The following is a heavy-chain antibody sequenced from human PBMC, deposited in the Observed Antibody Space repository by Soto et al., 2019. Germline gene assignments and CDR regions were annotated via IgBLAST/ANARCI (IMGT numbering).Heavy chain of an antibody. CDR2: IKPDGSEQ. V-gene: IGHV3-7*01. D-gene: IGHD2-15*01. Sequence: EVQLVESGGGLVQPGGSLRLSCAASGFTFSSNWMNWVRQAPGKGLEWVATIKPDGSEQDYVESVKGRFTISRDNAKNPVHLQLNSLRAGERSVCYCPRVPWTGAASWGQGTLVSVSS. J-gene: IGHJ5*02. CDR1: GFTFSSNW. CDR3: PRVPWTGAAS.